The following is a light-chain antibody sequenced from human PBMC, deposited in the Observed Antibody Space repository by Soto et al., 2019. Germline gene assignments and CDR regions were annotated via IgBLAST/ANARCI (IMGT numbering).Light chain of an antibody. J-gene: IGKJ4*01. CDR2: DAS. CDR3: QQYGSSSLT. CDR1: QSVSSN. V-gene: IGKV3D-15*01. Sequence: EIVMTQSPATLSVSPGERATLSCRASQSVSSNLAWYQQKPGQAPRLLIYDASNRATGIPARFSGSGSGTDFTLTISSLEPEDFAVYYCQQYGSSSLTFGGGTKVDIK.